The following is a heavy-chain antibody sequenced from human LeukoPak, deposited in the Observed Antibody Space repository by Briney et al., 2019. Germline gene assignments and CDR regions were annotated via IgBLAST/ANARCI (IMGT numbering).Heavy chain of an antibody. CDR1: GYKFTSYG. J-gene: IGHJ4*02. CDR2: ISAYNGNT. V-gene: IGHV1-18*01. Sequence: GASVKVSCKASGYKFTSYGISWVRQAPGQGLEWMGWISAYNGNTNYAQKVQGRVTMTTDTSTSTAYMELRSLRSDDTAVYYCARSSSGWYELALFDYWGQGTLVTVSS. D-gene: IGHD6-19*01. CDR3: ARSSSGWYELALFDY.